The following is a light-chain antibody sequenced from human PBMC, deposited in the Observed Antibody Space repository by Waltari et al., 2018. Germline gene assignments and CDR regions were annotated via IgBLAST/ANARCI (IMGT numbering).Light chain of an antibody. CDR1: HSVGSSH. CDR3: QQYGGSPPT. Sequence: EIVLTKSPGTLSLSPGERATLSCRTSHSVGSSHLAWYQQTPGQAPRLLIYGVSNRATGIPDRFSGSGSGTDFTLTISKLEPEDFAVFYCQQYGGSPPTFGQGTKLEIK. V-gene: IGKV3-20*01. CDR2: GVS. J-gene: IGKJ2*01.